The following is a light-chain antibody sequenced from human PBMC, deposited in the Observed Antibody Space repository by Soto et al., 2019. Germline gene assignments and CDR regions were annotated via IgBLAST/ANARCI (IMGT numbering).Light chain of an antibody. CDR1: QGVTTN. CDR2: DVS. CDR3: QQYNNWPPYT. V-gene: IGKV3-15*01. Sequence: EILMTQSPATLSVSPGERVTLSCRAGQGVTTNFAWYQQKSGQSPRLLIYDVSSRATGVPSRFSGTGSETDFTLTISGLQSEDSAIYFCQQYNNWPPYTFGQGTKLEIK. J-gene: IGKJ2*01.